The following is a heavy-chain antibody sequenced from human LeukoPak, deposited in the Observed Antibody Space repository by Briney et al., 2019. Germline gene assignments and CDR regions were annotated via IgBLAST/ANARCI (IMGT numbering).Heavy chain of an antibody. CDR2: IKQDGSET. J-gene: IGHJ4*02. Sequence: GGSLRLSCVVSGLTFSDYWMSWVRQAPGKGLEWVGNIKQDGSETYYGDSVKGRLTISRDNAKNSLYLQMNNLRAEDTAVYYCARHLTFFDYWGQGALVSVSS. CDR1: GLTFSDYW. D-gene: IGHD4/OR15-4a*01. CDR3: ARHLTFFDY. V-gene: IGHV3-7*01.